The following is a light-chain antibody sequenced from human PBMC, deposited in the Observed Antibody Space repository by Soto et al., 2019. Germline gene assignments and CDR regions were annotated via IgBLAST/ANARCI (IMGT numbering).Light chain of an antibody. J-gene: IGKJ1*01. CDR2: KAS. CDR1: QHINSW. Sequence: DIQMTQSPSSLSASVGDRVTITCRASQHINSWLAWYQQKPGKAPKLLIHKASSLQSGVPSRFSGSGSGTEFTLTISSLDPDDFAIYYCQQYNGYGRFGEGTKVEIK. CDR3: QQYNGYGR. V-gene: IGKV1-5*03.